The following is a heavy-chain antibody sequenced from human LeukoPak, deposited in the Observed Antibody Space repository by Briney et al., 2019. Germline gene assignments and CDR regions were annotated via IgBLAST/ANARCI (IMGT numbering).Heavy chain of an antibody. D-gene: IGHD3-3*02. J-gene: IGHJ4*02. Sequence: GGSLRLSCAASGFTFSTYVLSWVRQAPGKGLEWVSAISGSGSSTYYADSVKGRFTISRDNSRNTLYLQMNSLRAEDTAVYHCAKPHYGSGYNSWGQGTLVTVSS. CDR1: GFTFSTYV. CDR3: AKPHYGSGYNS. V-gene: IGHV3-23*01. CDR2: ISGSGSST.